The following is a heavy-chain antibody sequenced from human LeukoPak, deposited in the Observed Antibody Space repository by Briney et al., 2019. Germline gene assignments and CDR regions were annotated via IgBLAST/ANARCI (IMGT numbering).Heavy chain of an antibody. D-gene: IGHD3-10*01. CDR3: ARHSGSLYDY. Sequence: SETLSLTCTVSGGSISTSNYYWGWIRQPPGRGLEWIGNIFYSGSTYYSPSLKSRVTISAHTSKNQFSLKLSSVTAADTAVYYCARHSGSLYDYWGQGTLVTVSS. V-gene: IGHV4-39*01. J-gene: IGHJ4*02. CDR1: GGSISTSNYY. CDR2: IFYSGST.